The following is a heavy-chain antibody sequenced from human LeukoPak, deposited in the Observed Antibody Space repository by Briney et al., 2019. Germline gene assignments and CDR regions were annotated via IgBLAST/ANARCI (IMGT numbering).Heavy chain of an antibody. V-gene: IGHV4-39*07. CDR3: ARSPIRVYYYYYMDV. CDR2: IYYSGST. CDR1: GGSISSSSYY. Sequence: SETLSLTCTVSGGSISSSSYYWGWIRQPPGKGLEWIGSIYYSGSTYYNPSLKSRVTISVDTSKNQFSLKLSSVTAADTAVYYCARSPIRVYYYYYMDVWGKGTTVTVSS. J-gene: IGHJ6*03. D-gene: IGHD4-17*01.